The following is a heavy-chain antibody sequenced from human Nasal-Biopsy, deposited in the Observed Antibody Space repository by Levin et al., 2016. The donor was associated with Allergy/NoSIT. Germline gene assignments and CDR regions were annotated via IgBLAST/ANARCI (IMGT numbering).Heavy chain of an antibody. D-gene: IGHD3-10*01. CDR3: ARVNLFMVGVPYFFDY. Sequence: ASVKVSCKASGYTFSSYAIHWVRQAPGQSLEWMGWINAGTGNAKYSQKFQGRVTITRDTSASTAYMELSDLTSDDTAIYYCARVNLFMVGVPYFFDYWGQGTLVTVSS. J-gene: IGHJ4*02. CDR1: GYTFSSYA. CDR2: INAGTGNA. V-gene: IGHV1-3*01.